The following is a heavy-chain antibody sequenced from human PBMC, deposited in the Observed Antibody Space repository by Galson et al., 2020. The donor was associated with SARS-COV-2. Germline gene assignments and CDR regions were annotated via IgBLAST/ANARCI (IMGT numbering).Heavy chain of an antibody. J-gene: IGHJ2*01. D-gene: IGHD3-22*01. CDR3: ARQGVNMIVLVTVPGWYFDL. Sequence: SEPLSPPCTLSGYSVSTTNCWGSARQPPGSGLEWLGSVYPRGTTNYNPPLTTRAPTPVDTSKNQFTLRLDSVTAADTALYYCARQGVNMIVLVTVPGWYFDLWGRGTLVTVSS. V-gene: IGHV4-38-2*02. CDR1: GYSVSTTNC. CDR2: VYPRGTT.